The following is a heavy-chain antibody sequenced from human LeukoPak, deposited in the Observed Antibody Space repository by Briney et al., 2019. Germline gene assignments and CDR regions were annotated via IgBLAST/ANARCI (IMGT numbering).Heavy chain of an antibody. CDR1: GFTFSSYA. Sequence: SGGSLRLSCAASGFTFSSYAMSWVRQAPGKGLEWVSAISGSGGSTYYADSVKGRFTISRDNSKNTLYLQMNSLRAEDTAVYYCAKKARGYSSSWYLFDYWGQGTLVTVSS. CDR3: AKKARGYSSSWYLFDY. CDR2: ISGSGGST. D-gene: IGHD6-13*01. J-gene: IGHJ4*02. V-gene: IGHV3-23*01.